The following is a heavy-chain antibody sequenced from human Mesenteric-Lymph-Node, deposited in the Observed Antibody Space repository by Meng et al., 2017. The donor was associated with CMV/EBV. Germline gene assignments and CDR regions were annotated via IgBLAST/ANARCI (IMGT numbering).Heavy chain of an antibody. D-gene: IGHD3-10*01. CDR3: ARLLLRDTSGRFSPAPDY. Sequence: ITSRDYRWGWIRQPPGKGPNWIGSVFYSGSTYYNPSLKSRVTISVDTSKNQFSLKVNSVTAADTAVYYCARLLLRDTSGRFSPAPDYWGQGTLVTVSS. CDR2: VFYSGST. J-gene: IGHJ4*02. V-gene: IGHV4-39*01. CDR1: ITSRDYR.